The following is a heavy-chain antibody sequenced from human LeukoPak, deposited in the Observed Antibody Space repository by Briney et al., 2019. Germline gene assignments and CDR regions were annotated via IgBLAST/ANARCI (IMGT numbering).Heavy chain of an antibody. Sequence: ASVKVSCKASGYTFTGYYMHWVRQAPGQGLEWMGWINPNSGGTNYAQKFQGRVTMTTDTSTSTAYMELRSLRSDDTAVYYCAREHTNYYFDYWGQGTLVTVSS. J-gene: IGHJ4*02. V-gene: IGHV1-2*02. CDR2: INPNSGGT. D-gene: IGHD2-8*01. CDR3: AREHTNYYFDY. CDR1: GYTFTGYY.